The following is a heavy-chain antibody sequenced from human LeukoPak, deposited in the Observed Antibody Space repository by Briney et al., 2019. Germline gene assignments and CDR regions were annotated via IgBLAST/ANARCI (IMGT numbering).Heavy chain of an antibody. CDR2: ISSSGSTI. CDR3: AELGITMIGGV. CDR1: GFTVSSNS. J-gene: IGHJ6*04. V-gene: IGHV3-48*04. Sequence: GGSLRLSCTVSGFTVSSNSMSWVRQAPGKGLEWVSYISSSGSTIYYADSVKGRFTISRDNAKNSLYLQTNSLRAEDTAVYYCAELGITMIGGVWGKGTTVTISS. D-gene: IGHD3-10*02.